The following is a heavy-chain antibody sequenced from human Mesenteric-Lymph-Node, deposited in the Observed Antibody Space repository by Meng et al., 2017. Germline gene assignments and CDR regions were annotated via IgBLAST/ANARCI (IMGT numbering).Heavy chain of an antibody. Sequence: GSLRFSCVVSDYSVVTAYYWGWIRQSPGKGLEWIGCRFHSGSTYYNPSLRSRVAISLDTSKNQVSLKLTSVTAADSAVYYCATQRGGIDYWGQGAQVTVSS. CDR2: RFHSGST. V-gene: IGHV4-38-2*01. CDR3: ATQRGGIDY. CDR1: DYSVVTAYY. J-gene: IGHJ4*02. D-gene: IGHD3-16*01.